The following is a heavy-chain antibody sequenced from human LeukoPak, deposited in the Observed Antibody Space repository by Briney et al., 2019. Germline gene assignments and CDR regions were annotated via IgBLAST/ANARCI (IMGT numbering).Heavy chain of an antibody. CDR3: ARVVRYDSKKDY. CDR1: GGSISSYY. V-gene: IGHV4-59*12. J-gene: IGHJ4*02. CDR2: IYYSGST. Sequence: SETLSLTCTVSGGSISSYYWSWIRQPPGKGLEWLGYIYYSGSTNYIPSLKSRVTISIDTSKNQFSLKLSSVTAADTAVYYCARVVRYDSKKDYWGQGTLVTVSS. D-gene: IGHD3-22*01.